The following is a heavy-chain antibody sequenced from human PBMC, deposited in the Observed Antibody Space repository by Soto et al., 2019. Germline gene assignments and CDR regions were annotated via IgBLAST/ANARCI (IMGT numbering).Heavy chain of an antibody. Sequence: QLQLQESGSGLVKPSQTLSLTCAVSGGSISSGGYSWSWIRQPPGKGLEWIGYIYHSGSTYYNPSLKSRVTVSGGRCKNQFALKLSSVTAADTAVYYCAREQELTYDYWGQGTLVTVSS. CDR2: IYHSGST. CDR1: GGSISSGGYS. CDR3: AREQELTYDY. V-gene: IGHV4-30-2*01. D-gene: IGHD3-10*01. J-gene: IGHJ4*02.